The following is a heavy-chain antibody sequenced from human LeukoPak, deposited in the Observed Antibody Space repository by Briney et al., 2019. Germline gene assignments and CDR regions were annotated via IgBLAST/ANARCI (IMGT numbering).Heavy chain of an antibody. CDR1: GYSFTSYW. Sequence: GESLKISCKGSGYSFTSYWIGWVRQMPGKGLEWMGIIFPDDSDIRYNPSFQGQVTISADKSISTAYLQWRSLKASDSAMYYCARQESEMTTPANRYFDHWGQGTLVTVSS. CDR2: IFPDDSDI. V-gene: IGHV5-51*01. CDR3: ARQESEMTTPANRYFDH. J-gene: IGHJ4*02. D-gene: IGHD5-24*01.